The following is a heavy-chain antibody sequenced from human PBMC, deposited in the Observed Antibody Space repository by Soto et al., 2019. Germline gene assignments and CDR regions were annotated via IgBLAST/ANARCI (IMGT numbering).Heavy chain of an antibody. D-gene: IGHD2-15*01. Sequence: PGGSLRLSCAASGFTFSSYWMHWVRQAPGKGLVWVSRINSDGSSTSYADSVKGRFTISRDNAKNTLYLQMNSLRAEDTAVYYCARRYCSGGSCYGLNDAFDIWGQGTMVTVS. CDR1: GFTFSSYW. CDR3: ARRYCSGGSCYGLNDAFDI. CDR2: INSDGSST. J-gene: IGHJ3*02. V-gene: IGHV3-74*01.